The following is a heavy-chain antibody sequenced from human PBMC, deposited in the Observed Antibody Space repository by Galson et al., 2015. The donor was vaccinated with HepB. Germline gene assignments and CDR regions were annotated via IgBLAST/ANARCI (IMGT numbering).Heavy chain of an antibody. CDR2: ISGSGGST. V-gene: IGHV3-23*01. J-gene: IGHJ6*02. Sequence: SLRLSCAASGFTFSSYAMSWVRQAPGKGLEWVSAISGSGGSTYYADSVKGRFTISRDNSKNTLYLQMNSLRAEDTAVYHCAKVARTRVYYYYGMDVWGQGTTVTVSS. CDR3: AKVARTRVYYYYGMDV. D-gene: IGHD1-14*01. CDR1: GFTFSSYA.